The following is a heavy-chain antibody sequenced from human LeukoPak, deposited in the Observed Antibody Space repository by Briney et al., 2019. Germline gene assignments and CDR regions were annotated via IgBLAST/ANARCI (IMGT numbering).Heavy chain of an antibody. CDR3: TTLGYCSSTSCYEDYYYYYYMDV. Sequence: TPGGSLRLSCAASGFTFSNAWMSWVRQAPGKGLEWVGRVKSKTDGGTTDYAAPVKGRFTISRDDSKNTLYLQMNSLKTEDTAVYYCTTLGYCSSTSCYEDYYYYYYMDVWGKGTTVTVSS. D-gene: IGHD2-2*01. V-gene: IGHV3-15*01. CDR2: VKSKTDGGTT. J-gene: IGHJ6*03. CDR1: GFTFSNAW.